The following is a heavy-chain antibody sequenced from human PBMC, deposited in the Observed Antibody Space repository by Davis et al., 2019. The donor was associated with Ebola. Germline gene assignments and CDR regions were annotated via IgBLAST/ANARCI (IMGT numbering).Heavy chain of an antibody. D-gene: IGHD6-13*01. J-gene: IGHJ4*02. V-gene: IGHV3-53*01. CDR2: IYSGGST. Sequence: GESLKISCAASGFTVSSNYMSWVRQAPGKGLEWVSVIYSGGSTYYADSVKGRFTISRDNSKNTVYLQMNSLRADDTGVYYCARGAGTGGDYWGQGTLVTVSS. CDR3: ARGAGTGGDY. CDR1: GFTVSSNY.